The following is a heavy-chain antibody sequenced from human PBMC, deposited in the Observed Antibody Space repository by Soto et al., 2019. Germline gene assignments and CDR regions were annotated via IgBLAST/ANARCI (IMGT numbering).Heavy chain of an antibody. J-gene: IGHJ6*03. D-gene: IGHD2-21*01. Sequence: ASVKVFCKASGYTFTSYGISWVRQAPGQGLERMGWISAYNGNTNYAQKLQGRVTMTTDTSTSTAYMELRSLRSDDTAVYYCARSTSSRACGGDCYDSYMDVWGKGTTVTVSS. CDR2: ISAYNGNT. V-gene: IGHV1-18*01. CDR3: ARSTSSRACGGDCYDSYMDV. CDR1: GYTFTSYG.